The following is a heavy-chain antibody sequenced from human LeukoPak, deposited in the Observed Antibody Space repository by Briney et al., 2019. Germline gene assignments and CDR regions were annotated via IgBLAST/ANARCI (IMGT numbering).Heavy chain of an antibody. Sequence: GGSLRLSCAASGFTFSSYAMHWVRQAPGKGLEWVAVISYDGSNKYYADSVKGRFTISRDNSKNTLYLQMNSLRAEDTAVYYCARTSGYYDSSGYYPPYYNWFDPWGQGTLVTVSS. V-gene: IGHV3-30*04. CDR3: ARTSGYYDSSGYYPPYYNWFDP. CDR1: GFTFSSYA. D-gene: IGHD3-22*01. CDR2: ISYDGSNK. J-gene: IGHJ5*02.